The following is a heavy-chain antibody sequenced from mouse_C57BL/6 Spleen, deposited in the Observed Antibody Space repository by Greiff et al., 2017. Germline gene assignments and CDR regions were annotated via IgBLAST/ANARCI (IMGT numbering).Heavy chain of an antibody. D-gene: IGHD2-5*01. J-gene: IGHJ4*01. CDR2: INYDGSST. V-gene: IGHV5-16*01. Sequence: EVKLVESEGGLVQPGRSMKLSCTASGFTFSDYYMAWVRQVPEKGLEWVANINYDGSSTYYLDSLKSRFIISRDNAKNILYLQMSSLKSEDTATYYCARDSNYIFAMDYWGQGTSVTVSS. CDR3: ARDSNYIFAMDY. CDR1: GFTFSDYY.